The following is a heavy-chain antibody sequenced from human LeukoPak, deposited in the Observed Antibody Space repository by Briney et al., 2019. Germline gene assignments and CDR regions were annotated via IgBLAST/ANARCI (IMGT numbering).Heavy chain of an antibody. Sequence: GGPLRLSCASSGFTFNNYAMTWVRQAPGKGLEWVSSITASGGSTYCADSVKGRFTISRDNSKNTLYLQMSSLRAEDTAVYYCARDYPTSGIVTIFDYWGQGTLVTVSS. D-gene: IGHD1-1*01. V-gene: IGHV3-23*01. CDR1: GFTFNNYA. CDR2: ITASGGST. CDR3: ARDYPTSGIVTIFDY. J-gene: IGHJ4*02.